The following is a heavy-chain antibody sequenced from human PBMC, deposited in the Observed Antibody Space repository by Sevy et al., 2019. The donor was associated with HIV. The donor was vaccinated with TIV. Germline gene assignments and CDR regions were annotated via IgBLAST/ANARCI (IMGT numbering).Heavy chain of an antibody. V-gene: IGHV5-51*01. Sequence: GESLKISCKGSGYSFTSYWNGWVRQMPGKGLEWMGIIYPGDSDTRYSPSSQGQVTISADTSISTAYLQWSSLKASDTAMYYCARHYDYVSYFDYWGQGTLVTVSS. CDR1: GYSFTSYW. CDR2: IYPGDSDT. J-gene: IGHJ4*02. D-gene: IGHD3-16*01. CDR3: ARHYDYVSYFDY.